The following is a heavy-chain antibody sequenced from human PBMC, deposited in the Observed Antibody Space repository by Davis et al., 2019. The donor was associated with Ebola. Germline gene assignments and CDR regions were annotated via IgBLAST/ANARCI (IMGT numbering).Heavy chain of an antibody. CDR1: GFTFSSYE. CDR2: ISSSGSTI. CDR3: ARGYYDFWSGYYTGAFDI. D-gene: IGHD3-3*01. J-gene: IGHJ3*02. Sequence: SCAASGFTFSSYEMNWVRQAPGKGLEWVSYISSSGSTIYYADSVKGRFTISRDNAKNMLYLQMNSLRAEDTAVYYCARGYYDFWSGYYTGAFDIWGQGTMVTVSS. V-gene: IGHV3-48*03.